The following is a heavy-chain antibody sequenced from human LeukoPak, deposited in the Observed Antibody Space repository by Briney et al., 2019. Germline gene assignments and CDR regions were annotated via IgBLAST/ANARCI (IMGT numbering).Heavy chain of an antibody. Sequence: GGSLRLSCAASGFTFSSYGMHWVRQAPGKGLEWVAVISNDGRNKYYADSVKGRFTISRDNSKNTLYLQMNSLRAEDTAVYYCARGLGGWGGYFPFPWGGGTLVSVPS. CDR1: GFTFSSYG. CDR3: ARGLGGWGGYFPFP. J-gene: IGHJ5*02. CDR2: ISNDGRNK. D-gene: IGHD3-10*01. V-gene: IGHV3-30*03.